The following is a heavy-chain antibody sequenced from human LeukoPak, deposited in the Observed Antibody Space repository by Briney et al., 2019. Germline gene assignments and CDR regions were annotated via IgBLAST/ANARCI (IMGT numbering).Heavy chain of an antibody. J-gene: IGHJ6*02. D-gene: IGHD2-15*01. Sequence: TSVKVSCKASGYTFTGYYMHWVRQAPGQGLEWMGWINPNSGGTNYAQKFQGRVTMTRDTSISTAYMELSRLRSDDTAVYYCARDQTPRYCSGGSCYSRYYYYGMDVWGQGTTVTVSS. CDR2: INPNSGGT. CDR3: ARDQTPRYCSGGSCYSRYYYYGMDV. V-gene: IGHV1-2*02. CDR1: GYTFTGYY.